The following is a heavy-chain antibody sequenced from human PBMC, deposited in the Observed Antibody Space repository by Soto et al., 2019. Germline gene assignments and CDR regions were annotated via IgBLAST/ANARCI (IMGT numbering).Heavy chain of an antibody. D-gene: IGHD3-10*01. CDR3: ARVRGYRYYFDY. Sequence: SETLSLTCTVSGGSISSYYWSWIRQPPGKGLEWIGYIYYSGSTNYNPSLKSRVTISVDTSKNQFSLKLSSVTAADTAVYYCARVRGYRYYFDYWGQGTLVTV. CDR1: GGSISSYY. J-gene: IGHJ4*02. CDR2: IYYSGST. V-gene: IGHV4-59*01.